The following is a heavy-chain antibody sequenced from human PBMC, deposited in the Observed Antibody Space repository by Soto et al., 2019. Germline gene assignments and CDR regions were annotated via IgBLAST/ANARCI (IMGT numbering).Heavy chain of an antibody. Sequence: LVESGGGLVQPGGALRLSCAASGFTFSNIWMSWVRRSPEKGTEWVASISPDGGDIYYVDSVKGRFTISRDNTRNSLYLQMNSLRAEDTAFYYCAKGPRWGQGTLVTVSS. J-gene: IGHJ4*02. CDR3: AKGPR. V-gene: IGHV3-7*01. CDR1: GFTFSNIW. CDR2: ISPDGGDI.